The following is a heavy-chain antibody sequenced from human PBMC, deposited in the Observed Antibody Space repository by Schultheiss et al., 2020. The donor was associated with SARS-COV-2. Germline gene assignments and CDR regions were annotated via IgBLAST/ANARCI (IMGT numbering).Heavy chain of an antibody. CDR3: ARVSFSVGATAYYGMDV. J-gene: IGHJ6*02. CDR1: GGSFSGYY. D-gene: IGHD1-26*01. V-gene: IGHV4-34*01. CDR2: INHSGST. Sequence: SQTLSLTCAVYGGSFSGYYWSWIRQPPGMGLEWIGEINHSGSTNYNPSLKSRVTISVDTSKNQFSLKLSSVTAADTAVYYCARVSFSVGATAYYGMDVWGQGTTVTVSS.